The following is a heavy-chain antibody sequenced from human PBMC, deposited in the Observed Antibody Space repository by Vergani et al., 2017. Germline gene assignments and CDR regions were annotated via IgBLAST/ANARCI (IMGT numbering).Heavy chain of an antibody. J-gene: IGHJ1*01. CDR2: VRSSGESL. V-gene: IGHV3-23*01. CDR1: GFDFNLYD. CDR3: ARISGGSAPYLHY. D-gene: IGHD2-15*01. Sequence: EVQLLESGGDTMQPGESLRLSCVGSGFDFNLYDMAWVRQAPGKGLEWVSTVRSSGESLFSGESVKGRFTISRDNAKTTLYLQMNSLRDEDRGVYYCARISGGSAPYLHYWGQGTLVTVAS.